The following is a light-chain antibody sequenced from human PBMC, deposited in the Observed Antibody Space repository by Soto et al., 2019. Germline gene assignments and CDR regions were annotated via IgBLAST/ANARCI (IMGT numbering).Light chain of an antibody. J-gene: IGKJ4*01. CDR1: QDIRNY. CDR2: DAS. V-gene: IGKV1-33*01. Sequence: DIQMTQSPSSLSASVGDRVTITCQASQDIRNYLNWYQQKPGKPPNLLIYDASNLRAGVPSRFGGSGSGTEFTFTISSLQPEDIATYYCQHYDHLPPLSFGGGTKVEIK. CDR3: QHYDHLPPLS.